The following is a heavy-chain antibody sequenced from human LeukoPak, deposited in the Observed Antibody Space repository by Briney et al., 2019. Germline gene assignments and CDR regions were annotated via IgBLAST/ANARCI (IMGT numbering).Heavy chain of an antibody. CDR3: ARHSSVLDYYYMDV. CDR1: GDSISSGDYY. CDR2: INHSGST. J-gene: IGHJ6*03. V-gene: IGHV4-30-4*08. D-gene: IGHD6-19*01. Sequence: SQTLSLTCTVSGDSISSGDYYWSWIRQPPGKGLEWIGEINHSGSTNYNPPLKSRVTISVDTSKNQFSLKLSSVTAADTAVYYCARHSSVLDYYYMDVWGKGTTVTIPS.